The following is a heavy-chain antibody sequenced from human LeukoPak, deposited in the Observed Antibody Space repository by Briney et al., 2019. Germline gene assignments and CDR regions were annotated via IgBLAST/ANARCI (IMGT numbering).Heavy chain of an antibody. D-gene: IGHD3-22*01. CDR3: ARGPPYYDSSGISSWFDT. CDR1: GGSLSGYY. CDR2: INQSGST. J-gene: IGHJ5*02. V-gene: IGHV4-34*01. Sequence: SETLSLTCGVYGGSLSGYYWSWIRQPPGKGLEWIGEINQSGSTNYNSSLKSRVTISVDTSKDQFSLKLSSVIAADMAVYYCARGPPYYDSSGISSWFDTWGQGTLVTVSS.